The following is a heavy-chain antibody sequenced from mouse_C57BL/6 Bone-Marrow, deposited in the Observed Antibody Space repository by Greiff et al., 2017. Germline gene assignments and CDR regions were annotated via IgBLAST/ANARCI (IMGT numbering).Heavy chain of an antibody. CDR3: ASEWGAPLLWLLWAMDY. V-gene: IGHV5-4*01. J-gene: IGHJ4*01. CDR1: GFTFSSYA. D-gene: IGHD2-2*01. Sequence: EVQRVESGGGLVKPGGSLKLSCAASGFTFSSYAMSWVRQTPETRLEWVATISDGGSYTYYPDNVKGRFPISRDNAKNNLYLQMSHLKSEDTAMYYCASEWGAPLLWLLWAMDYWGQGTSVTVSS. CDR2: ISDGGSYT.